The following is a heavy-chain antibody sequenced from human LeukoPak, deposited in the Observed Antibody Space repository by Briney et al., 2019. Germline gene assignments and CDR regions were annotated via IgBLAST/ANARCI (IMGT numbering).Heavy chain of an antibody. J-gene: IGHJ5*02. V-gene: IGHV1-2*02. CDR3: ARVGIAAAGRWFDR. CDR1: GYTFTGYY. CDR2: INPNSGGT. Sequence: ASVKVSCKASGYTFTGYYMHWVRQAPGQGLEWMGWINPNSGGTNYAQKFQGRVTMTRDTSISTAYMELSRLRSDDTAVYYCARVGIAAAGRWFDRWGKRTLVTVSS. D-gene: IGHD6-13*01.